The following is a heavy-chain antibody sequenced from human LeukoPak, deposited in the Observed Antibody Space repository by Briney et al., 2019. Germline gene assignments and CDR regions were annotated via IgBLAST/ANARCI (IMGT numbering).Heavy chain of an antibody. CDR2: INSDGSST. D-gene: IGHD6-6*01. J-gene: IGHJ5*02. CDR1: GFTFRSYW. Sequence: GGSLRLSCAASGFTFRSYWMHWVRQAPGKGLVWVSRINSDGSSTSYADSVRGRFTVSRDNAKNRLYLQMNSLRAEDTAVYYCARELEYSWSSGWFDPWGQGTLVTVSS. CDR3: ARELEYSWSSGWFDP. V-gene: IGHV3-74*01.